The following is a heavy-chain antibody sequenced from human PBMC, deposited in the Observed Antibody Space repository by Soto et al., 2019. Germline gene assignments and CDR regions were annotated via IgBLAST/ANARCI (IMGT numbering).Heavy chain of an antibody. D-gene: IGHD2-15*01. V-gene: IGHV3-7*05. J-gene: IGHJ4*02. CDR3: AKDFVGSIADYFDY. CDR1: GFTFSSYW. Sequence: PGGSLRLSCAASGFTFSSYWMNWVRQAPGKGLEWVANIKQDGSEKYYVDSVKGRFTISRDNAKNSLYLQMDSLRAEDAAVYYCAKDFVGSIADYFDYWGQGTLVTVSS. CDR2: IKQDGSEK.